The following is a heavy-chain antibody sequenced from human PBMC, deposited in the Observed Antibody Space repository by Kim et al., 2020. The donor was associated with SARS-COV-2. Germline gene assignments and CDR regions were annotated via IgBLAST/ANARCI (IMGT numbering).Heavy chain of an antibody. J-gene: IGHJ4*02. Sequence: SETLSLTCAVYGGSLSGYYWSWIRQPPGKGLEWIWEIHPFGNTDYQPSLKSRITMSLDTSKNHFSLKLSSVTAADTAMYFCARGQDTAKVGYWGQGTLVTVSS. V-gene: IGHV4-34*01. CDR1: GGSLSGYY. CDR2: IHPFGNT. D-gene: IGHD5-18*01. CDR3: ARGQDTAKVGY.